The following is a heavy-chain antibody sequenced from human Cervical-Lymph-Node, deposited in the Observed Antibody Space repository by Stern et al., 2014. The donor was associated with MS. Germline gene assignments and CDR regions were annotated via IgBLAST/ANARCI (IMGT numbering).Heavy chain of an antibody. V-gene: IGHV4-31*03. CDR3: ARSSWGRFDL. Sequence: QVQLQESDPGLVKPSQTLSLTCTVSGGSINSGGFYWSWIRQHPGKGLEWIGYISYSGSTYFNPSLKSRITITVDTSRNQFSLRLNSVTAADTAVYYCARSSWGRFDLWGRGTLATVSS. J-gene: IGHJ2*01. D-gene: IGHD1-26*01. CDR1: GGSINSGGFY. CDR2: ISYSGST.